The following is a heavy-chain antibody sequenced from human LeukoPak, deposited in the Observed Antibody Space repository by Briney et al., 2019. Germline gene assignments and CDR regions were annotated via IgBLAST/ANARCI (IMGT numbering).Heavy chain of an antibody. Sequence: PGGSLRLSCAASGFTLSSYWMSWVRQAPGKGLEWVANIKQEGSEKYYVDSVRGRFTISRDNAKNSLYLQMDSLRAEDAAVYYCASNSSSWYYFDYWGQGTLVTVSS. CDR2: IKQEGSEK. D-gene: IGHD6-13*01. V-gene: IGHV3-7*01. CDR3: ASNSSSWYYFDY. CDR1: GFTLSSYW. J-gene: IGHJ4*02.